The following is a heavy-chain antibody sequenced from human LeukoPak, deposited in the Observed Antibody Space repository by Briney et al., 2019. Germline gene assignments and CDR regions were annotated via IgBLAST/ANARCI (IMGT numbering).Heavy chain of an antibody. Sequence: GGSLRLSCAASGFTFSSYWMHWVRQAPGKGLVCVSRINSDGSSTTYADSVKGRFTISRDNAKNTLYLQMNSLRAEDTALYYCARVGLTSGSYYSFDYWGQETLVTVSS. J-gene: IGHJ4*02. CDR2: INSDGSST. CDR1: GFTFSSYW. D-gene: IGHD3-10*01. CDR3: ARVGLTSGSYYSFDY. V-gene: IGHV3-74*01.